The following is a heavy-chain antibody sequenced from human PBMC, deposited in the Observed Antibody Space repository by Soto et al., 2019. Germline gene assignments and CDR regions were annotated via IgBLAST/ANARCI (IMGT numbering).Heavy chain of an antibody. CDR3: AHRRIAVAGTYSGVYYFDY. J-gene: IGHJ4*02. Sequence: QITLKESGPTLVKPTQTLTLTCTFSGFSLSTSGVGVGWIRQPPGKALEWLALIYWDDDKRYSPSLKSRLTITKETSKNQVVLTMTNMDPVDTATYYCAHRRIAVAGTYSGVYYFDYWGQGTLVPVSS. D-gene: IGHD6-19*01. CDR1: GFSLSTSGVG. CDR2: IYWDDDK. V-gene: IGHV2-5*02.